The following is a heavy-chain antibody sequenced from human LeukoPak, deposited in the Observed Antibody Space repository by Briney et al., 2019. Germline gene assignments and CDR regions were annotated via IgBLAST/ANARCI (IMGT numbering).Heavy chain of an antibody. D-gene: IGHD4-23*01. CDR2: INHSGST. V-gene: IGHV4-38-2*02. J-gene: IGHJ6*03. CDR3: ASLNYGGNRKGGYCYYYYMDV. Sequence: SETLSLTCTVSGYSISSGYYWSWIRQPPGKGLEWIGEINHSGSTNYNPSLKSRVTISVDTSKNQFSLKLSSVTAADTAVYYCASLNYGGNRKGGYCYYYYMDVWGKGTTVTVSS. CDR1: GYSISSGYY.